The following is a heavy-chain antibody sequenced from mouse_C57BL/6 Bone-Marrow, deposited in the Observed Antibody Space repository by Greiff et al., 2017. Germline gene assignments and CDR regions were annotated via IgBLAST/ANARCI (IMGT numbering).Heavy chain of an antibody. J-gene: IGHJ2*01. CDR2: IRNKANGYTT. Sequence: EVQVVESGGGLVQPGGSLSLSCAASGFTFTDYYMSWVRQPPGKALEWLGFIRNKANGYTTESSAYVKGRFTISRDNSQSILYLQMNALRAEDSATDYCARNYGWIDYWGQGTTLTVSA. CDR3: ARNYGWIDY. D-gene: IGHD2-2*01. V-gene: IGHV7-3*01. CDR1: GFTFTDYY.